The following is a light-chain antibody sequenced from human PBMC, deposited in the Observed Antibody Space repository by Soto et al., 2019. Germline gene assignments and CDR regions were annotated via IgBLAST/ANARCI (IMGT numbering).Light chain of an antibody. CDR2: ANF. V-gene: IGLV1-40*01. Sequence: QAVVTQPPSVSGAPGQRVTISCTGSSSNIGAGYDVHWYQQLPGTAPKLLIYANFNRPSGVPDRFSGSKSGTSASLAITGLQAEDGADYYCQSYDSSLSGLGVFGGGTKLTVL. J-gene: IGLJ3*02. CDR3: QSYDSSLSGLGV. CDR1: SSNIGAGYD.